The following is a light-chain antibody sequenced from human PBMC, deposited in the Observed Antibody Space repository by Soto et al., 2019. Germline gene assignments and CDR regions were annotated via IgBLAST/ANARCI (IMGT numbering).Light chain of an antibody. V-gene: IGLV2-8*01. J-gene: IGLJ1*01. CDR3: SSYAGTNNFDV. Sequence: QSVLAQPPSASGSPGQSLTISCTGTSSDIGGYNYVSWYQQHPGKAPKLTIYDVKKRPSGIPDRFSGSKSGNTASLTVSGLQAEDEADYYCSSYAGTNNFDVFGNGTKVTVL. CDR1: SSDIGGYNY. CDR2: DVK.